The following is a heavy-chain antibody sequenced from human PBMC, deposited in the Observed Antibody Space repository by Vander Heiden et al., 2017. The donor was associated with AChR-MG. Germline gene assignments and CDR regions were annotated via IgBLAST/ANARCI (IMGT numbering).Heavy chain of an antibody. Sequence: QLQLQESGPGQVKPSETLSLTCSVSGGSIRSSTYHWGRIRPPPGKGLEWIGSIFHSGSAYYNASLKGRVALSVDTSKNQFSLNLRSVTATDTAVYFCARLSWFGDLDSWGHGTRVTVSS. CDR3: ARLSWFGDLDS. D-gene: IGHD3-10*01. V-gene: IGHV4-39*01. J-gene: IGHJ5*01. CDR2: IFHSGSA. CDR1: GGSIRSSTYH.